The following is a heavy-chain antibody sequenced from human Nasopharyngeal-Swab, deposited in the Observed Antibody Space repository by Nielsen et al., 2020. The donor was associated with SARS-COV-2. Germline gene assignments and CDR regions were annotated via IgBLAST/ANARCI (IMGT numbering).Heavy chain of an antibody. CDR3: TTVAGSYGRFDY. Sequence: ASVKVSCKVSVYTLTELSRHWVRQAPGKGIEWVGGFDPEDGETIYSQKFQGRVTMTEDTSTDTAYMELSSLTSEDTAVYYCTTVAGSYGRFDYWGQGTLVTVSS. D-gene: IGHD1-26*01. CDR1: VYTLTELS. J-gene: IGHJ4*02. CDR2: FDPEDGET. V-gene: IGHV1-24*01.